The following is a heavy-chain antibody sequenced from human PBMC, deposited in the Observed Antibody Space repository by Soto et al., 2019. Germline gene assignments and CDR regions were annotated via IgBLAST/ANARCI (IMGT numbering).Heavy chain of an antibody. Sequence: PGGSLRLSCAASGFTFSSCGVHWVRQAPGKGLEWVAVISYDGSNKYYADSVKGRFTISRDNSKSTLYVQMNSLRPEDTAFYYCAKDNSRYDFWSGYVLDYWGQGTLVTVSS. D-gene: IGHD3-3*01. CDR3: AKDNSRYDFWSGYVLDY. V-gene: IGHV3-30*18. CDR1: GFTFSSCG. J-gene: IGHJ4*02. CDR2: ISYDGSNK.